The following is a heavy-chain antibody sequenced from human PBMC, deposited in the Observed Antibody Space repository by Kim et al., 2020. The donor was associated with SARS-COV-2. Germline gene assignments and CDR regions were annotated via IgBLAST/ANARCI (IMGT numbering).Heavy chain of an antibody. CDR2: IYYSGST. CDR3: ARGVSTMIVVDTYYFDY. CDR1: GGSISSYY. V-gene: IGHV4-59*13. D-gene: IGHD3-22*01. Sequence: SETLSLTYTVSGGSISSYYWSWIRQPPGKGLEWIGYIYYSGSTNYNPSLKSRVTISVDTSKNQFSLKLSSVTAADTAVYYCARGVSTMIVVDTYYFDYWGQGTLVTVSS. J-gene: IGHJ4*02.